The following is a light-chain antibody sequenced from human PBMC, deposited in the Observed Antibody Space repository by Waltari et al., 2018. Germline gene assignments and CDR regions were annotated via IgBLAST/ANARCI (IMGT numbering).Light chain of an antibody. V-gene: IGLV7-46*01. CDR2: DTS. CDR1: TGPVTSSHY. CDR3: LLSYNGLGV. Sequence: QAVVTQEPSLTVSPGGTVTLTCGSSTGPVTSSHYPFWFQQKPGQAPRTLIFDTSNKHSWTPARLSGSLLGGKAALTLSGAQPEDESEYYCLLSYNGLGVFGGGTKLTV. J-gene: IGLJ3*02.